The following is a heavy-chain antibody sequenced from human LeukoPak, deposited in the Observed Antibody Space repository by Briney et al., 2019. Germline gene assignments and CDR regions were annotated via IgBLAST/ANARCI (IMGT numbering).Heavy chain of an antibody. CDR1: GFTFSSYG. Sequence: PGGSLRLSCAASGFTFSSYGMHWVRQAPGKGLEWVAFIRYDGSNKYYADSVKGRFTISRDNSKNTLYLQMNSLRAEDTAVYYCAKDTAVAGLYYFDYWGQGTLVTVSS. CDR3: AKDTAVAGLYYFDY. D-gene: IGHD6-19*01. V-gene: IGHV3-30*02. CDR2: IRYDGSNK. J-gene: IGHJ4*02.